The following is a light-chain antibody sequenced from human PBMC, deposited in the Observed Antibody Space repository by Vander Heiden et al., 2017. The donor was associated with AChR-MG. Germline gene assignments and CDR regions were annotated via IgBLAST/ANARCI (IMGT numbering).Light chain of an antibody. CDR2: DDN. V-gene: IGLV6-57*03. CDR3: QSYDSRNPVL. CDR1: GGSIASNY. Sequence: NFMLTQPHSVSESPGKTVTISCTRIGGSIASNYVQWYQQRPVSAPTTLIYDDNQRPSGSPDLFSGSIDSSSNSASLTISGLKTEDEADYYGQSYDSRNPVLFGGGTKLTVL. J-gene: IGLJ2*01.